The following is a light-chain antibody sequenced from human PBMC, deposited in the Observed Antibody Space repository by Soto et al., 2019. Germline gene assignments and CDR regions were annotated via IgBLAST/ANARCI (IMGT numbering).Light chain of an antibody. CDR3: XQHNSYPYT. Sequence: DIQMTQSPSSLSASVGDRVTITCRXXXXXXXXLGWYQQNPGKAPQRLIYAASILQSGVPSRFXXSGXGXXXXXTIXXLXPEDFATYYCXQHNSYPYTFGQGTKLEVK. V-gene: IGKV1-17*01. J-gene: IGKJ2*01. CDR2: AAS. CDR1: XXXXXX.